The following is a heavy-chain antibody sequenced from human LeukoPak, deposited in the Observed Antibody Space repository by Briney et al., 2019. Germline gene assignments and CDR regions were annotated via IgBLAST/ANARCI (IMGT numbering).Heavy chain of an antibody. CDR1: GDSISGYY. D-gene: IGHD2-21*02. Sequence: PSETLSLTCTVPGDSISGYYWSWIRQPAGKGLEWIGRIYTSGSTNYNPSLKSRVTMSVDRFKNQFSLKLTSVTAADTAVYYCAREGLGGGDPFDYWGLGTLVTVSS. J-gene: IGHJ4*02. CDR2: IYTSGST. V-gene: IGHV4-4*07. CDR3: AREGLGGGDPFDY.